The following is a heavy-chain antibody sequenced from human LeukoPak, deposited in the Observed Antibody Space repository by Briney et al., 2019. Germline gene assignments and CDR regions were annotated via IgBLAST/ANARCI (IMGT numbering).Heavy chain of an antibody. D-gene: IGHD2-21*02. CDR1: GGSISSYY. V-gene: IGHV4-59*08. CDR2: IYYSGST. CDR3: ARQPCGGDCYSDY. J-gene: IGHJ4*02. Sequence: SETLSLTCTVSGGSISSYYWSWIRQPPGKGLEWIGYIYYSGSTNYNPSLKSRVTISVDTSKNQVSLKLSSVTAADTAVYYCARQPCGGDCYSDYWGQGTLVTVSS.